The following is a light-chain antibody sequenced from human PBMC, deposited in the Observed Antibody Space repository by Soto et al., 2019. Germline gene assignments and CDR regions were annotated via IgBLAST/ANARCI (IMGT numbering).Light chain of an antibody. V-gene: IGKV2-28*01. Sequence: EIVMTQSPLSLPVTPGEPASISCRSSQSLLHSNGYNFLNWYLQKPGQSPQLLIFLGSNRASGVPDRFSGSGSGTYFTLKISRVEAEDVGVYYCMQALQTWTFGQGTKVEIK. CDR3: MQALQTWT. CDR1: QSLLHSNGYNF. J-gene: IGKJ1*01. CDR2: LGS.